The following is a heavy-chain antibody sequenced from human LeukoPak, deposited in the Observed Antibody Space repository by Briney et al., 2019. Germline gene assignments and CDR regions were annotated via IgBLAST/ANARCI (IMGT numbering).Heavy chain of an antibody. Sequence: GGSLRLSCATSGFSFSSYAMSWVRQAPGKGLEWVSAISESGGYTNYAGSVKGRFTVSRDNSKNTLYLQMNSLRAEDTAVYYCAKDLYGDYLHDYWGQGTLVTVSS. CDR3: AKDLYGDYLHDY. D-gene: IGHD4-17*01. CDR2: ISESGGYT. V-gene: IGHV3-23*01. CDR1: GFSFSSYA. J-gene: IGHJ4*02.